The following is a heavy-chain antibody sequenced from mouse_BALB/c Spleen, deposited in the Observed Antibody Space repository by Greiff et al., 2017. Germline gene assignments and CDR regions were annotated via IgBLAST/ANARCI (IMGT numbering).Heavy chain of an antibody. V-gene: IGHV5-9-4*01. Sequence: EVKLVESGGGLVKPGGSLKLSCAASGFTFSSYAMSWVRQSPEKRLEWVAEISSGGSYTYYPDTVTGRFTISRDNAKNTLYLVMSSLRSEDTAMYYCASPVYDYDGFAYWGQGTLVTVSA. D-gene: IGHD2-4*01. CDR2: ISSGGSYT. CDR3: ASPVYDYDGFAY. J-gene: IGHJ3*01. CDR1: GFTFSSYA.